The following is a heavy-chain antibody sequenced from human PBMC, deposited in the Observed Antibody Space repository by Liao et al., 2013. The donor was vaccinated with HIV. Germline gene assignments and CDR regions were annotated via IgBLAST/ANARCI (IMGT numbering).Heavy chain of an antibody. CDR2: IYSSGST. J-gene: IGHJ4*02. CDR1: GGSISSYY. D-gene: IGHD1-14*01. Sequence: QVQLQQWGAGLLKPSETLSLTCTVTGGSISSYYWSWVRQTPGMGLELIGNIYSSGSTNYHPSLKRRVTMSVDTSKNQFSLKLSAVTAADTAVYFCARFNRGSFDFWGQGTLVTVSS. V-gene: IGHV4-59*01. CDR3: ARFNRGSFDF.